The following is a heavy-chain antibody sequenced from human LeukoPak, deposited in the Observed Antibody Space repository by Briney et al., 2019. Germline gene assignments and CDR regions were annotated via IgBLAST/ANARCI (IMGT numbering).Heavy chain of an antibody. V-gene: IGHV1-2*02. CDR3: AIIYDFWSGFPP. CDR1: GYTFTGYY. D-gene: IGHD3-3*01. J-gene: IGHJ5*02. CDR2: INPNSGGT. Sequence: ASVKVSCKASGYTFTGYYMHWVRQAPGQGLEWMGWINPNSGGTNYAQKFQGRVTMTRDTSISTAYMELSRLRSDDTAVYYCAIIYDFWSGFPPWGQGILVTVSS.